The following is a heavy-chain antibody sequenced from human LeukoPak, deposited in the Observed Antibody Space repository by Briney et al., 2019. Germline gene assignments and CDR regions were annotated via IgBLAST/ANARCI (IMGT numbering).Heavy chain of an antibody. J-gene: IGHJ5*02. D-gene: IGHD3-10*01. Sequence: KTSETLSLTCTVSGYSISSGYYWGWIRQPPGKGLECIGSIYHSGSTYYNPSLKSRVIISVDTSKNQFSLKLSSVTAADTAVYYCARHSTDIWFGELHWFDPWGQGILVTVSS. V-gene: IGHV4-38-2*02. CDR1: GYSISSGYY. CDR2: IYHSGST. CDR3: ARHSTDIWFGELHWFDP.